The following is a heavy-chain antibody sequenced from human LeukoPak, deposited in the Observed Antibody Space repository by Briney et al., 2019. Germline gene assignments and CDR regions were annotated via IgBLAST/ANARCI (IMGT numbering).Heavy chain of an antibody. D-gene: IGHD3-10*01. J-gene: IGHJ4*02. Sequence: KASQTLSLTCTVSDGSISSGNYYWSWIRQPAGKGLEWIGRISTSGSTHYDPSLTNRVIISIDTSKNQFSLRLSSATAADTAVYYCASHQYGSGSYYHDYWGQGTLVTVSP. CDR2: ISTSGST. CDR3: ASHQYGSGSYYHDY. CDR1: DGSISSGNYY. V-gene: IGHV4-61*02.